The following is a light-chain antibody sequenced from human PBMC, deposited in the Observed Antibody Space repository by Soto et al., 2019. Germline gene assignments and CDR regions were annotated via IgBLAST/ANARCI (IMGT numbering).Light chain of an antibody. J-gene: IGKJ1*01. CDR1: QGISTY. CDR3: QQLHSFPPT. V-gene: IGKV1-9*01. CDR2: SAS. Sequence: DIQLTQSPSFLSASVGDRVTITCWASQGISTYLTWYQQKPGKAPKLLIYSASTLQTGVPSRFSGSGSGTEFTLTISSLQPEDFATYFCQQLHSFPPTFGQGTKVEIK.